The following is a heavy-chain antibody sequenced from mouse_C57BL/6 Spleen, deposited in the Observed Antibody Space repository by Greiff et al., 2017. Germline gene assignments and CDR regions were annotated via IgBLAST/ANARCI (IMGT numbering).Heavy chain of an antibody. D-gene: IGHD2-3*01. Sequence: QVQLQQPGAELVRPGTSVKLSCKASGYTFTSYWMHWVKQRPGQGLEWIGVIDPSDSYTNYNQKFKGKATLTVDTSSSTAYMQLSSLTAEDSAVYYCARGGVYDGYYVYFDYWGQGTTHTVSS. CDR3: ARGGVYDGYYVYFDY. CDR1: GYTFTSYW. J-gene: IGHJ2*01. CDR2: IDPSDSYT. V-gene: IGHV1-59*01.